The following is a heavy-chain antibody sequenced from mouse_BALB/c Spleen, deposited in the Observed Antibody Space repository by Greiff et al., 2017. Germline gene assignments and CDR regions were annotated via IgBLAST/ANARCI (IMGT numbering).Heavy chain of an antibody. CDR2: ISSGGSYT. Sequence: EVKLVESGGGLVKPGGSLKLSCAASGFTFSSYTMSWVRQTPEKRLEWVATISSGGSYTYYPDSVKGRFTISRDNAKNTLYLQMSSLKSEDTAMYYCTSRLGYDYDPYFDVWGAGTTVTVSS. V-gene: IGHV5-6-4*01. J-gene: IGHJ1*01. D-gene: IGHD2-4*01. CDR3: TSRLGYDYDPYFDV. CDR1: GFTFSSYT.